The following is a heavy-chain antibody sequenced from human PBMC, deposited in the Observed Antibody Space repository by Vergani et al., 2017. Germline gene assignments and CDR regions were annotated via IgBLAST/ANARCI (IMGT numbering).Heavy chain of an antibody. J-gene: IGHJ6*04. V-gene: IGHV4-34*01. CDR3: ARGKLVPYYYYYGMDV. D-gene: IGHD6-13*01. CDR1: GGSFSGYF. CDR2: VNHSGST. Sequence: QVPLQQWGAGLLKPSETLSLTCAVCGGSFSGYFLSWLRQPPGKGLEWIGEVNHSGSTIYNPSLKSRVTISVDTSNNQFSLKLSSVTAADTAVYYCARGKLVPYYYYYGMDVWGKGTTVTVSS.